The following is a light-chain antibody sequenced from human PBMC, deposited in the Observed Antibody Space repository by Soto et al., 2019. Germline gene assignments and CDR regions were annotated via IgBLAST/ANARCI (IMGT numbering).Light chain of an antibody. CDR2: AAS. Sequence: AIRMTQSPSSLSASTGHRVTITCLASQGISSYLAWYQQKPGKAPKLLIYAASTLQSGVPSRFSGSGSGTDFTLTISCLQSEDFATYYCQQYYSYSWTFGQGTKVDI. V-gene: IGKV1-8*01. CDR3: QQYYSYSWT. CDR1: QGISSY. J-gene: IGKJ1*01.